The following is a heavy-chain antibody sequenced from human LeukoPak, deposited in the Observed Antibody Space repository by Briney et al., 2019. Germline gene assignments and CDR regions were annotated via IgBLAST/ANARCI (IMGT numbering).Heavy chain of an antibody. Sequence: SETLSLTCAVYGGSFSGYYWSWIRQPPGKGLEWIGEINHSGSTNYNPSLKSRVTISVDTSKNQFSLKLSSVTAADTAVYYCARGRYYYDSSGPMYYFDYWGQGTLVTVSS. D-gene: IGHD3-22*01. CDR3: ARGRYYYDSSGPMYYFDY. V-gene: IGHV4-34*01. CDR2: INHSGST. CDR1: GGSFSGYY. J-gene: IGHJ4*02.